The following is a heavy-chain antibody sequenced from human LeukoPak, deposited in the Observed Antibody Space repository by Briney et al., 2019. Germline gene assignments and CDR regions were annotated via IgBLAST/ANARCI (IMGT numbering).Heavy chain of an antibody. CDR1: GFSFSSYW. J-gene: IGHJ3*02. V-gene: IGHV3-74*01. CDR2: IKSDGSTT. D-gene: IGHD4-23*01. CDR3: ARPSGYGGDAFDI. Sequence: GGSLRLSCAASGFSFSSYWMHWVRQAPGKGLEWVSRIKSDGSTTSYAVSVKGRFTISRDNGKNTLYLQMNSLRAEDTAVYYCARPSGYGGDAFDIWGQGTMATVSS.